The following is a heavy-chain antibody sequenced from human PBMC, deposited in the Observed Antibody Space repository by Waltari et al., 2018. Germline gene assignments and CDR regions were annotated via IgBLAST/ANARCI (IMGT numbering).Heavy chain of an antibody. CDR2: ISYSGST. Sequence: QVQLQESGPGLVKASQTLSLTCTGSGDSISSGDSCWNWIRQHPGKGLEWIGYISYSGSTYYNPSLNSRVTISVETSQNQFSLKLSSVTAADTAVYYCARATFGDLFLFDFWGPGTLVSVSS. V-gene: IGHV4-31*03. D-gene: IGHD3-10*01. CDR3: ARATFGDLFLFDF. J-gene: IGHJ4*02. CDR1: GDSISSGDSC.